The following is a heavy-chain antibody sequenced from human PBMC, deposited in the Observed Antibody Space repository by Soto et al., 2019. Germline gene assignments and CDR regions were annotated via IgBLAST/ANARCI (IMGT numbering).Heavy chain of an antibody. CDR2: IYYSGST. Sequence: PAETLSLTCTASGVSISSYYWSWVRQPPGKGLEWMGRIYYSGSTNYNPSLKRRVTISVDTSTNQFSLKLSTVTAADTAGYYCARISEPTYYYGSGSSKTWFDPWGQGTLLAFSS. D-gene: IGHD3-10*01. J-gene: IGHJ5*02. CDR3: ARISEPTYYYGSGSSKTWFDP. V-gene: IGHV4-59*12. CDR1: GVSISSYY.